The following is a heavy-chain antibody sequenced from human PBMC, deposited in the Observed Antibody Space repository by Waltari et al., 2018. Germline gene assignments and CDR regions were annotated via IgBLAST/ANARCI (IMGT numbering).Heavy chain of an antibody. CDR1: GFTFRSYA. CDR3: AKGGYYYDSSNYYFDY. D-gene: IGHD3-22*01. Sequence: EVQLLESGGGLVQPGGSLRLSCAASGFTFRSYAMSWVRQAPGKGLEWVSAISASGASTYYADSVKGRFTISRDNSKNTLYLQMNSQRAEDTAVYYCAKGGYYYDSSNYYFDYWGQGTLVTVSS. V-gene: IGHV3-23*01. J-gene: IGHJ4*02. CDR2: ISASGAST.